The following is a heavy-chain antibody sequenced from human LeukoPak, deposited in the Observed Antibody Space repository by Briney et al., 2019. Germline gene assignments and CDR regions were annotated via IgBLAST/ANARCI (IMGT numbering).Heavy chain of an antibody. D-gene: IGHD5-24*01. Sequence: GGSLRLSCAASGFIFSDYYMSWIRQAPGKGLEWVSVIYSGGSTYYADSVKGRFTISRDNSKNTLYLQMNSLRAEDTAVYYCARSGYTRFDYWGQGTLVTVSS. CDR1: GFIFSDYY. V-gene: IGHV3-53*01. CDR2: IYSGGST. J-gene: IGHJ4*02. CDR3: ARSGYTRFDY.